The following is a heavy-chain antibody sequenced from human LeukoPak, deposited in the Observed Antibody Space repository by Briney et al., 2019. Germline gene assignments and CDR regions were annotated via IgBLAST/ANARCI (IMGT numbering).Heavy chain of an antibody. V-gene: IGHV1-18*01. J-gene: IGHJ4*02. CDR2: ISAYNGNT. D-gene: IGHD5-24*01. CDR1: GYTFTTYG. Sequence: ASVKVSCKTSGYTFTTYGISWVRQAPGQGLEWMGWISAYNGNTNYAQKLQGRVTMTTDASTSTAYMELSSLRSDDTAVYYCARDGGNYGSRDALGYWGQGTLVTVS. CDR3: ARDGGNYGSRDALGY.